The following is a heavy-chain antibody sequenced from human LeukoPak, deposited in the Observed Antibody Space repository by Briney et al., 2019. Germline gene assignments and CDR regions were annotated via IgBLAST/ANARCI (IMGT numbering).Heavy chain of an antibody. J-gene: IGHJ6*03. CDR1: GYSFTSYW. CDR2: IYPGDSDT. V-gene: IGHV5-51*01. CDR3: ASRAKPYYDFWSGPTCMDV. D-gene: IGHD3-3*01. Sequence: GESLKISCKGSGYSFTSYWIGWVRQMPGKGLEWMGIIYPGDSDTRYSPSFQGQVTISADKSISTAYLQWSSLKASDTAMYYCASRAKPYYDFWSGPTCMDVWGKGTTVTVSS.